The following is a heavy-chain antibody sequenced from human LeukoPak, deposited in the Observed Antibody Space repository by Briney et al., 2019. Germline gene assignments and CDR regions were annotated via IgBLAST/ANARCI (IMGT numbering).Heavy chain of an antibody. D-gene: IGHD3-3*01. V-gene: IGHV3-23*01. CDR2: ISGSGGST. J-gene: IGHJ6*03. CDR1: GFTFSSYA. Sequence: PGGSLRLSCAASGFTFSSYAMSWVRQAPGKGLEWVSAISGSGGSTYYADSVKGRFTISRDNSKNTLYLQMNSLRAEDTAVYYCAKETYYDFWSGYFYYYYYYMDVWGKGTTVTVSS. CDR3: AKETYYDFWSGYFYYYYYYMDV.